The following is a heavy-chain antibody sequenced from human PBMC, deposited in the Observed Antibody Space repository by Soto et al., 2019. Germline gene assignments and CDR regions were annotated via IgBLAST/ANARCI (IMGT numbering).Heavy chain of an antibody. Sequence: GESLKISCMGSGYKVSTWHNLTSYWIAWVRQMPGEGLEWMGIIYPGDSDTRYSPSFQGQVTISADKSISTAYLQWSSMKASETAMYYCARHDAGYRAADWGQGTLVTVSS. V-gene: IGHV5-51*01. CDR2: IYPGDSDT. D-gene: IGHD5-18*01. J-gene: IGHJ4*02. CDR1: GYKVSTWHNLTSYW. CDR3: ARHDAGYRAAD.